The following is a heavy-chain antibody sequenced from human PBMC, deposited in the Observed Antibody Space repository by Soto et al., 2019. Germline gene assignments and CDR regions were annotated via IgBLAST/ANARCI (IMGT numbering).Heavy chain of an antibody. CDR1: GFTFSSSA. V-gene: IGHV1-58*02. CDR2: IVVGSGNT. D-gene: IGHD3-3*01. Sequence: SVKVSCKASGFTFSSSAMQWVRQARGQRLEWIGWIVVGSGNTNYAQKFQERVTITRDLSTSTAYMELSRLRSEDTAVYYCAAGITIFGAADYWGQGTLVTVSS. J-gene: IGHJ4*02. CDR3: AAGITIFGAADY.